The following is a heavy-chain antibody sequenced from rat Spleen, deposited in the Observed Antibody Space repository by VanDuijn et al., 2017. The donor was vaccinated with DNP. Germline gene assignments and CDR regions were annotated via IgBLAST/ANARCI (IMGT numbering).Heavy chain of an antibody. D-gene: IGHD1-4*01. CDR1: GFNFNDYW. J-gene: IGHJ4*01. Sequence: EVKLVESGGGLVQPGRSLKLSCTASGFNFNDYWMGWVRQAPGKGLEWIAEINKDSSTIKYTPSLKDKFTISRDNAQNTLYLQMSKLGSEDTAIYYCARETGYNYGYAMDAWGQGTSVTVSS. V-gene: IGHV4-2*01. CDR3: ARETGYNYGYAMDA. CDR2: INKDSSTI.